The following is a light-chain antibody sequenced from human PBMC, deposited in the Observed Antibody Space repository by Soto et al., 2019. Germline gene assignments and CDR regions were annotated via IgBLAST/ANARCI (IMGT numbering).Light chain of an antibody. Sequence: QSALTQPASVSGSPGQSITISFTGTSSDVGSYNYVSWYQQHPGKAPQLMIYDVSNRPSGVSNRFSGSKSDNTASLTISGLQAEDEADYYCSSYTSSSSYVFGTGTKVTVL. CDR2: DVS. J-gene: IGLJ1*01. CDR1: SSDVGSYNY. V-gene: IGLV2-14*01. CDR3: SSYTSSSSYV.